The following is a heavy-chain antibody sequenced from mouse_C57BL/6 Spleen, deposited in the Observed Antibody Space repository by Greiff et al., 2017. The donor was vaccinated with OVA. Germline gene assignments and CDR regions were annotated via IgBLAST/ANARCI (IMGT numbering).Heavy chain of an antibody. CDR3: ARSHYYGSSYLFAY. V-gene: IGHV2-2*01. J-gene: IGHJ3*01. CDR1: GFSLTSYG. Sequence: VQGVESGPGLVQPSQSLSITCTVSGFSLTSYGVHWVRQSPGKGLEWLGVIWSGGSTDYNAAFISRLSISKDNSKSQVFFKMNSLQADDTAIYYCARSHYYGSSYLFAYWGQGTLVTVSA. CDR2: IWSGGST. D-gene: IGHD1-1*01.